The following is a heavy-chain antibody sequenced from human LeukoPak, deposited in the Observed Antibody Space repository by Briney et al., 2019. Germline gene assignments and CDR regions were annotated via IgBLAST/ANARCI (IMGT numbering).Heavy chain of an antibody. CDR1: GYSISSGSYY. Sequence: PSETLSLTCTVSGYSISSGSYYWSWIRQPAGKGLEWIGRIYTSGSTNYNPSLKSRVTISVDTSKNQFSLKLSSVTAADTAVYYCARAVGGSYYYWYFDLWGRGTLVTVSS. CDR2: IYTSGST. V-gene: IGHV4-61*02. D-gene: IGHD1-26*01. CDR3: ARAVGGSYYYWYFDL. J-gene: IGHJ2*01.